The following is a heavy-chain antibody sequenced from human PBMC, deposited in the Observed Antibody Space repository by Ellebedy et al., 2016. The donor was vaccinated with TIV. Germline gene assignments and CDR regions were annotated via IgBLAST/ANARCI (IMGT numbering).Heavy chain of an antibody. Sequence: GGSLRLSCAASGFTFSSYWMHWVRQAPGKGLVWVSRISRDGRTATYEDSVKGRFTISRDNAKNTVYLEIDSLKAEDTAVYYCARDSGGNYYLSDAFDIWGQGTVVTVSS. CDR2: ISRDGRTA. J-gene: IGHJ3*02. V-gene: IGHV3-74*01. CDR3: ARDSGGNYYLSDAFDI. CDR1: GFTFSSYW. D-gene: IGHD1-26*01.